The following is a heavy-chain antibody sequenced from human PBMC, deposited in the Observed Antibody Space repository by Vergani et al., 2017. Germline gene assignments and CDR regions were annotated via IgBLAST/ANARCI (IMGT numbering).Heavy chain of an antibody. V-gene: IGHV4-61*02. CDR1: GESIRSGSHY. Sequence: QVKLQESGPGLLKPSQTLSLTCTVSGESIRSGSHYWSWIRQPAGKGPEWIGHIHTGGSTDLNPSFKSRVSISVDTSKSQFSLKVTSVTAADTAVYYCTRQPQEGASGPPSVPTWGQGISVIVSS. CDR3: TRQPQEGASGPPSVPT. CDR2: IHTGGST. D-gene: IGHD5-12*01. J-gene: IGHJ4*02.